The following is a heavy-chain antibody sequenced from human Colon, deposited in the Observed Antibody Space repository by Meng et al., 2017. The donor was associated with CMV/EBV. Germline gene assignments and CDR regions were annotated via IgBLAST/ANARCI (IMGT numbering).Heavy chain of an antibody. CDR1: GFNINDHY. V-gene: IGHV3-23*01. CDR3: AKGTTLTTLDY. D-gene: IGHD4-11*01. J-gene: IGHJ4*02. CDR2: ISGSGRST. Sequence: GGSLRLSCAASGFNINDHYMDWVRQAPGKGLEWVSGISGSGRSTYDADSVKGRFTISRDNSKNTLYLQMSSLRAEDTAVYYCAKGTTLTTLDYWGQGTLVTVSS.